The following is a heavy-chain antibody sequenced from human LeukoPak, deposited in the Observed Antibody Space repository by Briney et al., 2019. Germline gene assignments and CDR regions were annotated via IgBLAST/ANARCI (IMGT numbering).Heavy chain of an antibody. Sequence: ASVKVSCKASGYTFTGYYMHWVRQAPGQGLEWMGWINPNSGGTNYAQKFQGRVTMTRDTSISTAYMELSRLRSDDTAVYYCARDSEVEMATIYYFDYWGQGTLVTVSP. J-gene: IGHJ4*02. V-gene: IGHV1-2*02. CDR2: INPNSGGT. CDR1: GYTFTGYY. CDR3: ARDSEVEMATIYYFDY. D-gene: IGHD5-24*01.